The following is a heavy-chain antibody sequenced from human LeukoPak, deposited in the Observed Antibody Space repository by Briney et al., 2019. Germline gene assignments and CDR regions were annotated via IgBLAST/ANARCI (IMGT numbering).Heavy chain of an antibody. D-gene: IGHD6-19*01. CDR2: ISYDGSNK. J-gene: IGHJ4*02. CDR3: AKDTGIAVAGTVDY. V-gene: IGHV3-30*04. Sequence: GGSLRLSCAASGFTFSSYAMHWVRQAPGKGLEWVAVISYDGSNKYYADSVKGRFTISRDNSKNTLYLQMNSLRAEDTAVYYCAKDTGIAVAGTVDYWGQGTLVTVSS. CDR1: GFTFSSYA.